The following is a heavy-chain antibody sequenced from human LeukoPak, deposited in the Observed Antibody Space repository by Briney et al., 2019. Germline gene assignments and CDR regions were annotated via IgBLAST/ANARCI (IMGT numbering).Heavy chain of an antibody. CDR3: ARLVVVVAATRSDAFDI. V-gene: IGHV4-39*01. Sequence: SETLSLTCTVSGGSISSSSYYWVWIRQSPGKGLEWIGSMSYSGSTYYNPSLKSRVTISVDTSKNQFSLKLSSVTAADTAVYYCARLVVVVAATRSDAFDIWGQGTMVTVSS. CDR2: MSYSGST. D-gene: IGHD2-15*01. J-gene: IGHJ3*02. CDR1: GGSISSSSYY.